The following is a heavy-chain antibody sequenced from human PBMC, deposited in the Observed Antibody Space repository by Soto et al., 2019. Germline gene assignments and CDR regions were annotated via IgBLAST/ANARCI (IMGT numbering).Heavy chain of an antibody. J-gene: IGHJ6*02. CDR2: IYYSGST. CDR3: ARDKRTGELELHPDYYYYYGMDV. V-gene: IGHV4-31*03. CDR1: GGSISSGGYY. D-gene: IGHD1-7*01. Sequence: TVSGGSISSGGYYWSWIRQHPGKGLEWIGYIYYSGSTYYNPSLKSRVTISVDTSKNQFSLKLSSVTAADTAVYYCARDKRTGELELHPDYYYYYGMDVWGQGTTVTVSS.